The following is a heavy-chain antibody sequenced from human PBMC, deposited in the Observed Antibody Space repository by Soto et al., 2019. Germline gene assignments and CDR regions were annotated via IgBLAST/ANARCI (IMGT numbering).Heavy chain of an antibody. CDR1: GGTFSSYA. V-gene: IGHV1-69*14. D-gene: IGHD4-17*01. J-gene: IGHJ4*02. Sequence: QVQLVQSGAEVKKPGSSVKVSCKASGGTFSSYAISWVRQAPGQGLEWMGGIIPIFGTANFAQKFQGRVTVPGDRSMXTAYMELSSLRSEDTAVYYCARKRREYGDGGPFGYWGQGTLVTVSS. CDR2: IIPIFGTA. CDR3: ARKRREYGDGGPFGY.